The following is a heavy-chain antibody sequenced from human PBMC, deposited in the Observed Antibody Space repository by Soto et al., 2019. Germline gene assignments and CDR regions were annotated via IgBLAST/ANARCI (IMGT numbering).Heavy chain of an antibody. CDR3: ALILGYSQLHSCYYYYMYG. J-gene: IGHJ6*03. CDR1: GFSLTTSGEA. V-gene: IGHV2-5*02. D-gene: IGHD6-25*01. CDR2: IYWDDDK. Sequence: QITLKESGPTLVKPTQTLTLTCTFSGFSLTTSGEAVGWIRQPPGKALEWLALIYWDDDKHSSPSLRSRITTTKHLPKNKETLTTANMDRFDTATYYCALILGYSQLHSCYYYYMYGWGKGTTVTVSS.